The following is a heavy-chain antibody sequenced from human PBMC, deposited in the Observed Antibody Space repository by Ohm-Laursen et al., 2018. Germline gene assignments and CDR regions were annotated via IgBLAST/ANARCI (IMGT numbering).Heavy chain of an antibody. CDR1: GFTFTSSA. CDR3: AGGYCSSTSCYTYYYYGMDV. CDR2: IVVGSGNT. J-gene: IGHJ6*02. D-gene: IGHD2-2*02. Sequence: SVKVSCKASGFTFTSSAVQWVRQARGQRLEWIGWIVVGSGNTNYAQKFQERVTITRDMSTSTAYMELSSLRSEDTAVYYCAGGYCSSTSCYTYYYYGMDVWGQGTTVTVSS. V-gene: IGHV1-58*01.